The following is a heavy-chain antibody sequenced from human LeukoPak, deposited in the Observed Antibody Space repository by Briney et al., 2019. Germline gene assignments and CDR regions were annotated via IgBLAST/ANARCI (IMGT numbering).Heavy chain of an antibody. D-gene: IGHD3-22*01. CDR3: AKKKSLLRVYYDSSGHDY. CDR1: GFTVSSNY. V-gene: IGHV3-23*01. J-gene: IGHJ4*02. Sequence: GGSLRLSCAASGFTVSSNYMSWVRQAPGKGLEWVSAISGSGGSTYYADSVKGRFTISRDNSKNTLYLQMNSLRAEDTAVYYCAKKKSLLRVYYDSSGHDYWGQGTLVTVSS. CDR2: ISGSGGST.